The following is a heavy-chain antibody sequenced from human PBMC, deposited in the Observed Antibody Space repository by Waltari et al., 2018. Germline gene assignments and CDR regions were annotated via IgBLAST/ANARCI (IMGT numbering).Heavy chain of an antibody. CDR2: MNPNSGNP. V-gene: IGHV1-8*01. Sequence: QVQLVQSGAEVKKPGASVKVSCKASGYTFTSYDINWVRQATGQGLEWMGWMNPNSGNPGYAQKFQGRVTMTRNTSMSTAYMELSSLRSEDTAVYYCARRPLHRVYYYYMDVWGKGTTVTVSS. D-gene: IGHD1-26*01. J-gene: IGHJ6*03. CDR3: ARRPLHRVYYYYMDV. CDR1: GYTFTSYD.